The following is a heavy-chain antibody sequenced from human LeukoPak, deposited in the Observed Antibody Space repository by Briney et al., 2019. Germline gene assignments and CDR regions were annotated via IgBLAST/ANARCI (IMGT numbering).Heavy chain of an antibody. Sequence: SETLSLTCAVYGGSFNGYYWSWIRQPPGKGLEWIGEINHSGSTNYNPSLKSRVTISVDTSKNQFSLKLSSVTAADTAVYYCASRGKGFGEFYYYYGMDVWGQGTTVTVSS. CDR2: INHSGST. CDR1: GGSFNGYY. J-gene: IGHJ6*02. V-gene: IGHV4-34*01. CDR3: ASRGKGFGEFYYYYGMDV. D-gene: IGHD3-10*01.